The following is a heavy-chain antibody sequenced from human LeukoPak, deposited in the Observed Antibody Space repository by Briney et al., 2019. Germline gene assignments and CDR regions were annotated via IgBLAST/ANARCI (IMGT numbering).Heavy chain of an antibody. CDR1: GFTVSSSY. Sequence: GGSLRLSCAASGFTVSSSYMSWVRQAPGKGLEWVSSISSSSSYIYYADSVKGRFTISRDNARNSLYLQMDNLRAEDTGVYYCARDFYDGFALDYWGQGTLVTVSS. CDR2: ISSSSSYI. V-gene: IGHV3-21*03. CDR3: ARDFYDGFALDY. D-gene: IGHD2/OR15-2a*01. J-gene: IGHJ4*02.